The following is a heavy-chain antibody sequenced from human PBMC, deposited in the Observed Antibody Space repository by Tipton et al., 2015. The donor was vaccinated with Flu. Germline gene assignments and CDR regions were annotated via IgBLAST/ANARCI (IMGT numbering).Heavy chain of an antibody. CDR2: IYSGGST. J-gene: IGHJ4*02. CDR3: ARGRAMIVGGYYFDY. CDR1: GFTFGSYA. D-gene: IGHD3-22*01. Sequence: SLRLSCAASGFTFGSYAMSWVRQAPGKGLEWVSVIYSGGSTYYADSVKGRFTISRDNSKNTLYLQMNSLRAEDTAVYYCARGRAMIVGGYYFDYWGQGTLVTVSS. V-gene: IGHV3-53*01.